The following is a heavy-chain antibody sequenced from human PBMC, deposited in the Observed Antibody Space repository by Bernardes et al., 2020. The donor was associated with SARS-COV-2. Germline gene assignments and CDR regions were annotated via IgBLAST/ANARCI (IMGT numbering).Heavy chain of an antibody. CDR3: AANFGYGLDV. CDR2: IFPGGNT. Sequence: SETLSLTCDVSGGSLSTVGWWSWVRQSPGKGLEWIGEIFPGGNTNYNPSLKSRVTILADRSKSQFSLTLNSVTAADTAVYYCAANFGYGLDVWGQGTTVTVSS. D-gene: IGHD3-10*01. V-gene: IGHV4-4*02. J-gene: IGHJ6*02. CDR1: GGSLSTVGW.